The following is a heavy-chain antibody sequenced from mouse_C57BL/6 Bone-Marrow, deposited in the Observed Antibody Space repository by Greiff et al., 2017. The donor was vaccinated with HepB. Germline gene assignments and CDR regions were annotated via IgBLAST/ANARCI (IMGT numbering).Heavy chain of an antibody. V-gene: IGHV5-17*01. CDR3: ARTTVVTYWYFDV. Sequence: EVMLVESGGGLLKPGGSLKLSCAASGFTFSDYGMHWVRQAPEKGLEWVAYISSGSSTIYYADTVKGRFTISRDNAKNTLFLQMTSLRSEDTAMYYCARTTVVTYWYFDVWGTGTTVTVSS. CDR1: GFTFSDYG. D-gene: IGHD1-1*01. CDR2: ISSGSSTI. J-gene: IGHJ1*03.